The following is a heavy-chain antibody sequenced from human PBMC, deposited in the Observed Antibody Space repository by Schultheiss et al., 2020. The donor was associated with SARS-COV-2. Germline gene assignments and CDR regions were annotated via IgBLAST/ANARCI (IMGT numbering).Heavy chain of an antibody. CDR2: INHSGST. CDR1: GGSISSSSYY. J-gene: IGHJ4*02. D-gene: IGHD2-2*02. V-gene: IGHV4-39*07. Sequence: SETLSLTCTVSGGSISSSSYYWGWIRQPPGKGLEWIGEINHSGSTNYNPSLKSRVTISVDTSKNQFSLKLSSVTAADTAVYYCASGGCSSTSCYNFVDYWGQGTLVTVSS. CDR3: ASGGCSSTSCYNFVDY.